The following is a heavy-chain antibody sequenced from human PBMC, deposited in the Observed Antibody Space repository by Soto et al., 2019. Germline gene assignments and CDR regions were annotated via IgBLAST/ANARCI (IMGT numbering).Heavy chain of an antibody. V-gene: IGHV1-69*06. CDR2: IIPIFGTA. D-gene: IGHD2-2*01. J-gene: IGHJ6*02. CDR1: GGTFRSYA. Sequence: SLKVSCKAPGGTFRSYAISCVRQAPGQGLEWMGGIIPIFGTANYAQKFQGRVTITADKSTSTAYMELSSLRSEDTAVYYCARGDRYCSSTSCSYYYYGMDVWGQGTTVTVSS. CDR3: ARGDRYCSSTSCSYYYYGMDV.